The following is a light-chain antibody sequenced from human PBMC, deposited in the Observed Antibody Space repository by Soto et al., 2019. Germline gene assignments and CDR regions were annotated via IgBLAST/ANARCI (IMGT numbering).Light chain of an antibody. Sequence: SALTQPASVSGSPGQSITISCNGGISDVGGHNFVSWFQQHPGKAPKFIIYGVSNRPSGISNRFSGSKSGNTASLTISGLQPEDEADYYCSSYTPRFNWVFGGGTKLTVL. CDR3: SSYTPRFNWV. V-gene: IGLV2-14*01. J-gene: IGLJ3*02. CDR2: GVS. CDR1: ISDVGGHNF.